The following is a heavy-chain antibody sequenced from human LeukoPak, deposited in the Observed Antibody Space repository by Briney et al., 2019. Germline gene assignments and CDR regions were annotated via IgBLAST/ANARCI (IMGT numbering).Heavy chain of an antibody. Sequence: ASVKVSCKASGYTFTGYYMHWVRQAPGQGLEWMGWINPNSGGTNYAQKFQGRVTMTRNTSISTAYMELSSLRSEDTAVYYCARGKRVWRAAATEYYFDYWGQGTLVTVSS. D-gene: IGHD6-13*01. V-gene: IGHV1-2*02. CDR1: GYTFTGYY. CDR2: INPNSGGT. J-gene: IGHJ4*02. CDR3: ARGKRVWRAAATEYYFDY.